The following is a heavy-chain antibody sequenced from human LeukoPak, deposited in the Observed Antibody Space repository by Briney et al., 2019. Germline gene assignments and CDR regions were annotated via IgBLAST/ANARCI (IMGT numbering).Heavy chain of an antibody. J-gene: IGHJ4*02. CDR2: IYYSGST. CDR3: ARDRDYYGSGTSGYFDS. D-gene: IGHD3-10*01. V-gene: IGHV4-31*03. CDR1: GGSISNVDYY. Sequence: SETLSLTCTVSGGSISNVDYYWNWIRQHPGKGLEWIGYIYYSGSTYYNPSLKSRVTLSVDTSKNQFSLKLSSVTAADTAVYYCARDRDYYGSGTSGYFDSWGQGTLSTVSS.